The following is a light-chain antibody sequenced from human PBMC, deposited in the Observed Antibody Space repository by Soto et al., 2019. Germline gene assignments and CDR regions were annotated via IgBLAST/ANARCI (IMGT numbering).Light chain of an antibody. CDR1: QNISSC. J-gene: IGKJ5*01. CDR3: QHYHGWPIT. Sequence: DVQMTQSPSSLSASVVDRFTITFLASQNISSCFAWYQQKPGRAPNLLIYKASTLKSGVPSRFSGSGSGTEFTLTISSLQSEDFAVYYCQHYHGWPITFGQGTRLEIK. CDR2: KAS. V-gene: IGKV1-5*03.